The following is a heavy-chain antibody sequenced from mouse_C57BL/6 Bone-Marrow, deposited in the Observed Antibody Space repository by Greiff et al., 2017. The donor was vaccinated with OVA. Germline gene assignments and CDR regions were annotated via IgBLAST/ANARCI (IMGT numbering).Heavy chain of an antibody. CDR1: GYTFTDYN. J-gene: IGHJ4*01. Sequence: EVQRVESGPELVKPGASVKIPCKASGYTFTDYNMDWVKQSHGKSLEWIGDINPNNGGTIYNQKFKGKATLTVDKSSNTAYMELRSLTSEDTAVYYCARRWLLHVYYAMDYWGQGTSVTVSS. V-gene: IGHV1-18*01. CDR2: INPNNGGT. D-gene: IGHD2-3*01. CDR3: ARRWLLHVYYAMDY.